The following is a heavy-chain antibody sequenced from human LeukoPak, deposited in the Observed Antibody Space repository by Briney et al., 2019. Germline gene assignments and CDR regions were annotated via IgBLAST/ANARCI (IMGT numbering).Heavy chain of an antibody. CDR1: GFSLSTSGVS. CDR3: THRRTRDGYPDY. CDR2: IYWNDDK. J-gene: IGHJ4*02. Sequence: SGPTLVNPTQTLTLTCTFSGFSLSTSGVSVGWIRQPPGKALEWLTLIYWNDDKLYGPSLKSRLTITKDTSKNQVVLTMTNMDPVDSATYYCTHRRTRDGYPDYWGQGTLVTVSS. V-gene: IGHV2-5*01. D-gene: IGHD5-24*01.